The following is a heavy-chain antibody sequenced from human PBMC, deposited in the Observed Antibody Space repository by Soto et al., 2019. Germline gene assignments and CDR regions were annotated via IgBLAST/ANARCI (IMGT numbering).Heavy chain of an antibody. CDR1: GFTFSSYA. CDR2: ISGSGGST. CDR3: AKDRRDAGRITIFGVVIGAFDI. D-gene: IGHD3-3*01. J-gene: IGHJ3*02. V-gene: IGHV3-23*01. Sequence: EVQLLESGGGLVQPGGSLRLSCAASGFTFSSYAMSWVRQAPGKGLEWVSAISGSGGSTYYADSVKGRFTISRDNSKNTLYLQMNSLRAEDTAVYYCAKDRRDAGRITIFGVVIGAFDIWGQGTMVTVSS.